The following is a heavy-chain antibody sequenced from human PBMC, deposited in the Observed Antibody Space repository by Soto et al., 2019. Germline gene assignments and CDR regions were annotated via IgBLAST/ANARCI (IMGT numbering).Heavy chain of an antibody. CDR2: TYYRSKWYN. CDR1: GDSVSSNSAA. CDR3: ARGGIVLVPAAHLYYYYGMDV. V-gene: IGHV6-1*01. D-gene: IGHD2-2*01. Sequence: PSQTLSLTCAISGDSVSSNSAAWNWIRQSPSRGLEWLGRTYYRSKWYNDYAVSVKSRITINPDTSKNQFSLQLNSVTPEDTAVYYCARGGIVLVPAAHLYYYYGMDVWGQGTTVTVSS. J-gene: IGHJ6*02.